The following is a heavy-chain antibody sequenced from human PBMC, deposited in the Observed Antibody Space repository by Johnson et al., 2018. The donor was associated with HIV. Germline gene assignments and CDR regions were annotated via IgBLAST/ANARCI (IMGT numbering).Heavy chain of an antibody. CDR1: GFTVSSNY. CDR3: ARIDYSNYEEAFDI. Sequence: MQLVESGGGLIQPGGSLRLSCAASGFTVSSNYMSLVRQAPGKGLEWVSVIYSGGSTYYADSVKGRFTISRDNSKNTLYLQMNSLRAEDTAVYYCARIDYSNYEEAFDIWGQGTMVTVSS. D-gene: IGHD4-11*01. V-gene: IGHV3-53*01. J-gene: IGHJ3*02. CDR2: IYSGGST.